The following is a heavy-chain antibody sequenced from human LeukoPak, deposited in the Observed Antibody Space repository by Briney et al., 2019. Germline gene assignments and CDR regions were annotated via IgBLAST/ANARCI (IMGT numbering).Heavy chain of an antibody. CDR1: VGSISSSSYY. CDR2: FYYSGST. CDR3: ARLYGSGSYLGHNYYGMDV. J-gene: IGHJ6*02. V-gene: IGHV4-39*01. Sequence: PSETLSLTCTVSVGSISSSSYYGGWIRQPRGKGLEWIGCFYYSGSTYYNPSLKSRVPISVDTSKNQFSLKLSSVNAADTAVYYCARLYGSGSYLGHNYYGMDVWGQGTTVTVSS. D-gene: IGHD3-10*01.